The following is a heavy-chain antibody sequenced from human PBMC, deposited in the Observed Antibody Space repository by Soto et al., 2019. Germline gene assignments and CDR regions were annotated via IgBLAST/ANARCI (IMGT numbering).Heavy chain of an antibody. CDR1: RRCLSGAY. D-gene: IGHD3-9*01. V-gene: IGHV4-34*01. CDR2: INHSGST. Sequence: PSQSMSLTCSLCRRCLSGAYWSWIRQPPGKGLEWIGEINHSGSTNYSPSLKSRVTISVDTSKNQFSLKLSSVTAADTAVYYCASSAGYKDIWGQGTTVT. J-gene: IGHJ6*02. CDR3: ASSAGYKDI.